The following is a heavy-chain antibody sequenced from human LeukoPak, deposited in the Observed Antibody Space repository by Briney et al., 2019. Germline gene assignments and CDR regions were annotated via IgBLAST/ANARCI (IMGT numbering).Heavy chain of an antibody. V-gene: IGHV7-4-1*02. J-gene: IGHJ6*02. Sequence: ASVKVSCKASGYTFTNYGLSWVRQAPGQGLEWMGWINTNTGNPKSAQGFTERSVFSLDASVSTAYLQISSLKAADTAVYYCARSYGAFEGATYYYYGMDVWGQGTTVTVSS. CDR2: INTNTGNP. CDR3: ARSYGAFEGATYYYYGMDV. D-gene: IGHD3-10*01. CDR1: GYTFTNYG.